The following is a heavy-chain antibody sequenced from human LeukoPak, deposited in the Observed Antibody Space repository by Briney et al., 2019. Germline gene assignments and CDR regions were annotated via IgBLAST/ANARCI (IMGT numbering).Heavy chain of an antibody. CDR3: ARDFYGSGSCYYYYYYYMDV. V-gene: IGHV1-46*01. CDR2: INPSGGST. D-gene: IGHD3-10*01. J-gene: IGHJ6*03. Sequence: ASVKVSCKASGYTFTSYHMHWVRQAPGQGLEWMGIINPSGGSTSYAQKFQGRVTMTRDTSISTAYMELSRLRSDDTAVYYCARDFYGSGSCYYYYYYYMDVWGKGTTVTISS. CDR1: GYTFTSYH.